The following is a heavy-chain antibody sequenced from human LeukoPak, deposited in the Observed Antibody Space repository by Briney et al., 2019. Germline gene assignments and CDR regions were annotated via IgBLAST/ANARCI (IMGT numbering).Heavy chain of an antibody. CDR2: IYTSGST. Sequence: SETLSLTCTVPGXSISSYYWSWIRQPAGKGLEWIGRIYTSGSTNFNPSLKSRVTMSVDTSKNQLSLKLSSVTAADTAVYYCARDHAIYGGNSGLVNWGQGTLVTVSS. V-gene: IGHV4-4*07. D-gene: IGHD4-23*01. CDR1: GXSISSYY. J-gene: IGHJ4*02. CDR3: ARDHAIYGGNSGLVN.